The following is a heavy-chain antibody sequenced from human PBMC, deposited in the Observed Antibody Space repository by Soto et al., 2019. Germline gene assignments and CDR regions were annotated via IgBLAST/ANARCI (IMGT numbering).Heavy chain of an antibody. V-gene: IGHV4-31*03. CDR2: IYYSGST. CDR1: RGSISSGAYY. Sequence: SETLSLTCTVSRGSISSGAYYWGWIRQHPGKGLEWIGNIYYSGSTYYNPSLKSRVTISLDTSKNQFSLKLSSVTAADTAVYYCARVGMDYGGNSGIWFDPWGQESLLTLS. D-gene: IGHD4-17*01. J-gene: IGHJ5*02. CDR3: ARVGMDYGGNSGIWFDP.